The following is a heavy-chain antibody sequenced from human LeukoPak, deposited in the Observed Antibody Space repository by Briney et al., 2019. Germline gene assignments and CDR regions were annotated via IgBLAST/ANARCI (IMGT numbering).Heavy chain of an antibody. CDR1: GFTFSSYW. CDR2: IKQDGSEK. CDR3: ASFRAKDDMIVVPRRPMDAFDI. V-gene: IGHV3-7*01. Sequence: PGGSLRLSCAASGFTFSSYWMSWVRQAPGKGLEWVANIKQDGSEKYYVDSVKGRFTISRDNAKTSLYLQMNSLRAEDTAVYYCASFRAKDDMIVVPRRPMDAFDIWGQGTMATVSS. D-gene: IGHD3-22*01. J-gene: IGHJ3*02.